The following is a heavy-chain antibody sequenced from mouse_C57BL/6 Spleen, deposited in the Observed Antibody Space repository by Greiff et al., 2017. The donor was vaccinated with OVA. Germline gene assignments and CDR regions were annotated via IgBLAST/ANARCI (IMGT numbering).Heavy chain of an antibody. J-gene: IGHJ4*01. D-gene: IGHD3-1*01. CDR2: ISDGGSYT. CDR3: ARDRGDGDAMDY. CDR1: GFTFSSYA. V-gene: IGHV5-4*01. Sequence: DVMLVESGGGLVKPGGSLKLSCAASGFTFSSYAMSWVRQTPEKRLEWVATISDGGSYTYYPDNVKGRFTISRDNAKNNLYLQMSHLKSEDTAMYYCARDRGDGDAMDYWGQGTSVTVSS.